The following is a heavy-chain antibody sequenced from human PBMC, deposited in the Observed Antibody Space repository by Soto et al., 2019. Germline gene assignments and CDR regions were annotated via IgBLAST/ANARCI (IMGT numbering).Heavy chain of an antibody. J-gene: IGHJ3*02. D-gene: IGHD2-15*01. V-gene: IGHV1-18*01. CDR2: ISAYNGNT. CDR3: ARGGLRYCSGGSCSYDAFDI. Sequence: GASVKVSCKASGYTFTSYGISWVRQAPGQGLEWMGWISAYNGNTNYAQKLQGRVTMTTDTSTSTAYMELRSLRSEDTAVYYCARGGLRYCSGGSCSYDAFDIWGQGTMVTVSS. CDR1: GYTFTSYG.